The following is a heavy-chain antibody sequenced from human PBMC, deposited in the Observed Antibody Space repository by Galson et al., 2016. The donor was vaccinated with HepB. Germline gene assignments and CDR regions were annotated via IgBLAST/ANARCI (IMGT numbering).Heavy chain of an antibody. CDR2: ISDSGGSR. V-gene: IGHV3-23*01. Sequence: SLRLSCAGSGFTFSNYAMSWVRQAPGQGLEWVSGISDSGGSRYYADSVRGRFTISRDNSKNTLYLQMNSLRVEDTAVYYCTKDQYDFWSGWDWGQGTMVT. J-gene: IGHJ3*01. CDR3: TKDQYDFWSGWD. D-gene: IGHD3-3*01. CDR1: GFTFSNYA.